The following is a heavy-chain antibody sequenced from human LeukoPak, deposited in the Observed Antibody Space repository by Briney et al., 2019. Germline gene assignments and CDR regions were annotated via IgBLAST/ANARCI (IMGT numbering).Heavy chain of an antibody. Sequence: GASVKVSCKASGGTFSSYAISWVRQAPGQGLEWMGRIIPILGIANYAQRFQGRVTITADKSTSTAYMELSSLRSEDTAVYYCARCYDILTGYFDYWGQGTLVTVSS. V-gene: IGHV1-69*04. CDR2: IIPILGIA. J-gene: IGHJ4*02. D-gene: IGHD3-9*01. CDR3: ARCYDILTGYFDY. CDR1: GGTFSSYA.